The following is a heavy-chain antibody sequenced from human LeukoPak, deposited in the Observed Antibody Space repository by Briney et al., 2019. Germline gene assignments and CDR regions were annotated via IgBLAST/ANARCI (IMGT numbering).Heavy chain of an antibody. CDR1: GGSISSGSYY. D-gene: IGHD2-15*01. V-gene: IGHV4-61*02. CDR3: ARVVCSGGSCPYFDP. J-gene: IGHJ5*02. CDR2: IYTSGST. Sequence: PSQTLSLTCTVSGGSISSGSYYWSWLRQPAGKGLEWIGRIYTSGSTNYNPSLKSRVTISVDTSKNQFSLKLSSVTAADTAVYYCARVVCSGGSCPYFDPWGQGTLVTVSS.